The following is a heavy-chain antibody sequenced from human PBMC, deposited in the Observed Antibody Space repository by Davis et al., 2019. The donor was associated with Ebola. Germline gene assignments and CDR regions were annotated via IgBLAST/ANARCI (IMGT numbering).Heavy chain of an antibody. CDR2: INHSGST. J-gene: IGHJ5*02. D-gene: IGHD3-3*01. V-gene: IGHV4-34*01. Sequence: GSLRLSCTVSGGSISSYYWSWIRQPPGKGLEWIGEINHSGSTNYNPSLKRRVTISVDTSKNQFSLKLSSVTAADTAVYYCARGLPSYDFWSGYFLPGKRFDPWGQGTLVTVSS. CDR3: ARGLPSYDFWSGYFLPGKRFDP. CDR1: GGSISSYY.